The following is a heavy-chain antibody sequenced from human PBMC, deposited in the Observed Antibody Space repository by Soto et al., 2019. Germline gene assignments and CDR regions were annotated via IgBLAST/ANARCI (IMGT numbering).Heavy chain of an antibody. V-gene: IGHV2-5*01. Sequence: QITLKAAGPTLVKPTQPLTLTCTFSGFSLSTTGEGVFWIRQPPGKAPEWLALVHWNDDKRYSPSLMPRLTIRKDTSRNQVVLSLTNLDPVDTGTYDCAHIRLGDTSPDYNGLDVWGQGNTVIVSS. D-gene: IGHD3-3*01. CDR2: VHWNDDK. J-gene: IGHJ6*02. CDR1: GFSLSTTGEG. CDR3: AHIRLGDTSPDYNGLDV.